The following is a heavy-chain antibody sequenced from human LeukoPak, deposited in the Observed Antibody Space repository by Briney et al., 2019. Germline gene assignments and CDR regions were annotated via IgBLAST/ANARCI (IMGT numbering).Heavy chain of an antibody. J-gene: IGHJ4*02. D-gene: IGHD3-22*01. CDR1: GFTFSSYA. CDR3: AKDSYYDSSGYYYPADY. Sequence: PGGSLRLSCAASGFTFSSYAMSWVRQAPGKGLEWVSAISGSGGSTYHADSVKGRFTISRDNSKNTLYLQMNSLRAEDTAVYYCAKDSYYDSSGYYYPADYWGQGTLVTVSS. V-gene: IGHV3-23*01. CDR2: ISGSGGST.